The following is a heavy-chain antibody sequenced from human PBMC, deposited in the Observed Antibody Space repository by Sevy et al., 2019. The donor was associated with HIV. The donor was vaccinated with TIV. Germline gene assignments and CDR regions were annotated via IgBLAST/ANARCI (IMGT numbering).Heavy chain of an antibody. D-gene: IGHD6-13*01. CDR3: AKNTAAVGTGGFDY. CDR1: GFTFSYSG. CDR2: IQYDGNNK. V-gene: IGHV3-30*02. Sequence: GGSLRLSCAASGFTFSYSGMHWVRQAPGQGLERVTFIQYDGNNKYYADSVKGRFTISRDNSKNTLYLQMNSLRSDDTAVYYCAKNTAAVGTGGFDYWRQGTLVTVSS. J-gene: IGHJ4*02.